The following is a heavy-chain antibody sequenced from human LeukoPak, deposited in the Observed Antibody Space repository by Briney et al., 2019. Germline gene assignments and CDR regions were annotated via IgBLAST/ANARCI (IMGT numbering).Heavy chain of an antibody. D-gene: IGHD6-6*01. CDR3: ASGTRPDAFDI. J-gene: IGHJ3*02. CDR2: ISSSGSTI. V-gene: IGHV3-11*01. CDR1: GFTFSDYY. Sequence: GGSLRLSCAASGFTFSDYYMSWIRQAPGKGLGWVSYISSSGSTIYYADSVKGRFTISRDNAKNSLYLQMNSLRAEDTAVYYCASGTRPDAFDIWGQGTMVTVSS.